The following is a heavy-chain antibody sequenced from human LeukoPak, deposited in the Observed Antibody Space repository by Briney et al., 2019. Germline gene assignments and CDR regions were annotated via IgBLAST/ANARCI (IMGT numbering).Heavy chain of an antibody. CDR2: IIPIFGTA. V-gene: IGHV1-69*05. CDR3: ARARSPSSGYLLRDHNWFDP. J-gene: IGHJ5*02. Sequence: ASVKVSCKASGGTFNSYAISWVRQAPGQGLEWMGGIIPIFGTANHAQKFQGRVTITTDESTSTAYMELSSLRSEDTAVHYCARARSPSSGYLLRDHNWFDPWGQGTLVTVSS. CDR1: GGTFNSYA. D-gene: IGHD3-22*01.